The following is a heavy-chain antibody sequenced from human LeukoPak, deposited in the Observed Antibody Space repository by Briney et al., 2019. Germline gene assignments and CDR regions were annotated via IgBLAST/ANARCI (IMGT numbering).Heavy chain of an antibody. J-gene: IGHJ4*02. V-gene: IGHV3-11*01. CDR2: ISSSGSTI. CDR3: ARGKYSFDY. CDR1: RFTFSDSY. Sequence: PGGSLRLSCAASRFTFSDSYMSWIRRAPGKGLEYISYISSSGSTIYYADSVKGRFTLSRDNAKNSLSLEMNSLRAEDTAVYYCARGKYSFDYWGQGTLVTVSS.